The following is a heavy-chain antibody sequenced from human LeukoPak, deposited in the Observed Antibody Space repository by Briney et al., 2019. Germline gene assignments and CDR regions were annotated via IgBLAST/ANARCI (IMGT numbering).Heavy chain of an antibody. V-gene: IGHV1-46*01. J-gene: IGHJ4*02. CDR1: GYTFTSYY. Sequence: ASVKVSCKASGYTFTSYYMHWVRQAPGQGLEWMGIINPSGGSTSYAQKFQGRVTITTDESTSTAYMELSSLRSEDTAVYYCARDNGGYSYGTFDYWGQGTLVTVSS. CDR2: INPSGGST. D-gene: IGHD5-18*01. CDR3: ARDNGGYSYGTFDY.